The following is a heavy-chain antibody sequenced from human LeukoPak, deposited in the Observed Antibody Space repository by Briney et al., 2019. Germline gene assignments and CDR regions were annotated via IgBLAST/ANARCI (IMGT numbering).Heavy chain of an antibody. J-gene: IGHJ4*02. V-gene: IGHV3-23*01. Sequence: GGSLRLSCVVSGFTFDNYGMSWVRQAPGKGLEWVSAISYTGRSTYSADSVKGRFTISRDNSKNALYLQMSSLRAEDTALYYCAKLSGLYDVVTYYSFDYWGQGTLVTVSS. D-gene: IGHD3-9*01. CDR2: ISYTGRST. CDR1: GFTFDNYG. CDR3: AKLSGLYDVVTYYSFDY.